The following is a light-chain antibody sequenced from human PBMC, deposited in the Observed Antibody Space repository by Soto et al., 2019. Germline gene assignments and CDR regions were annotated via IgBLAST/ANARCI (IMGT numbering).Light chain of an antibody. J-gene: IGKJ3*01. V-gene: IGKV3-20*01. CDR1: QSVSDMY. CDR3: QHYGTSAL. CDR2: AS. Sequence: EIVLTQSPGTLSLSPGERATLSCRASQSVSDMYLAWYQQKPGQAPRRLIYASNRATGIPDRFSGSGSGTDFTLTISRLEPEDFAVYYCQHYGTSALFGPGTKVDIK.